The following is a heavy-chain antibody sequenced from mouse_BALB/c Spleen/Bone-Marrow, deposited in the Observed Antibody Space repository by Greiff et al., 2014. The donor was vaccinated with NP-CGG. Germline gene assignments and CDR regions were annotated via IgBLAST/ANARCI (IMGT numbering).Heavy chain of an antibody. CDR1: GYAFTNYL. V-gene: IGHV1-54*01. Sequence: VQLQQSGAELVRPGTSVKVSCKASGYAFTNYLIEWVKQRPGQGLEWIGVINPGCGSSNYNENFKGKATLTADRSSSTAYMLLNSLTSDDSAVYFCARSRGYDVGPFAFWGQGTLITVSA. CDR3: ARSRGYDVGPFAF. D-gene: IGHD2-2*01. CDR2: INPGCGSS. J-gene: IGHJ3*01.